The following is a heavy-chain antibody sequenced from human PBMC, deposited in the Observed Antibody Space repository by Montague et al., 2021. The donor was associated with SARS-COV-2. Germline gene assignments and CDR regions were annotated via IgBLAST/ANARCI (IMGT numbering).Heavy chain of an antibody. CDR3: ASDQPVLEWIWYGMDV. CDR1: GGSFSTYY. J-gene: IGHJ6*02. Sequence: SETLSLTCAVYGGSFSTYYWAWIRQSPGKGLEWIGNIDHSGNTNYNPSLKRRVSISVDTSSSQFSLSLTSVTAADAALYYCASDQPVLEWIWYGMDVWGPGTTVTVSS. V-gene: IGHV4-34*01. CDR2: IDHSGNT. D-gene: IGHD3-3*01.